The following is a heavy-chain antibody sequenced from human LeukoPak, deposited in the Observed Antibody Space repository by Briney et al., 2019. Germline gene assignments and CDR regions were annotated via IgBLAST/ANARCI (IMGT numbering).Heavy chain of an antibody. D-gene: IGHD3-10*01. V-gene: IGHV3-7*01. CDR2: IKPDGSEE. CDR3: AKSYYGG. J-gene: IGHJ4*02. CDR1: GFTFSIYW. Sequence: GGSLRLSCSASGFTFSIYWMSWVRQAPGKGLEWVANIKPDGSEEYYVDSVKGRFTISRDNVKNSLYLQMNSLRAEDTAVYYCAKSYYGGWGQGTLVTVSS.